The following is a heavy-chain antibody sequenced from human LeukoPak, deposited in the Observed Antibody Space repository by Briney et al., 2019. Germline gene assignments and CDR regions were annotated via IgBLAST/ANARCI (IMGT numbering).Heavy chain of an antibody. CDR3: ARRVTTSDDAFDI. D-gene: IGHD1-14*01. CDR2: IYPGDSDT. CDR1: GYSFTSYW. J-gene: IGHJ3*02. V-gene: IGHV5-51*01. Sequence: RESLKISCKGSGYSFTSYWIGWVRQMPGKGLEWMGIIYPGDSDTRYSPSFQGQVTISADKSISTAYLQWSSLKASDTAMYYCARRVTTSDDAFDIWGQGTMVTVSS.